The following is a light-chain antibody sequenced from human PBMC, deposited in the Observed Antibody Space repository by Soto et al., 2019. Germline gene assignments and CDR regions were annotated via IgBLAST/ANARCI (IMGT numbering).Light chain of an antibody. CDR1: SSKIGGNS. V-gene: IGLV1-51*01. CDR2: DGN. Sequence: QSAMTQPPSVSAAPGQKVTISCSGSSSKIGGNSVSWYQQLPGTAPKLLIYDGNKPPSGIPDRFSGSKSGTSATLGITGFQTGDEADYYCGSWDSSLSAYVFGTGTKVTVL. J-gene: IGLJ1*01. CDR3: GSWDSSLSAYV.